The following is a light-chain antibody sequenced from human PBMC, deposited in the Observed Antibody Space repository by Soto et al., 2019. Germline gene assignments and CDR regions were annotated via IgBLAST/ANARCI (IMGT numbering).Light chain of an antibody. V-gene: IGKV1-27*01. J-gene: IGKJ1*01. CDR3: QKYHSAPPT. CDR1: QGISNF. Sequence: DIQLTQSPSSLSASVGDRVTITCRASQGISNFVAWYQQTPGKVPKLLIYAVSTLQSGVPPRFSGSASGTDFTLSISSLQPEDVGTFYCQKYHSAPPTFGHGARVEI. CDR2: AVS.